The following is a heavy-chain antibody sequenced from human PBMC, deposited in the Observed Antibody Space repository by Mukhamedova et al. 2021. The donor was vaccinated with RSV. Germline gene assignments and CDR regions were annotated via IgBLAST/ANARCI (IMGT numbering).Heavy chain of an antibody. J-gene: IGHJ4*02. CDR1: SSYA. CDR2: ISYDGSNK. D-gene: IGHD1-26*01. Sequence: SSYAMHWVRQAPGKGLEWVAVISYDGSNKYYADSVKGRFTISRDNSKNTLYLQMNSLRAEDTAVYYCARDFPEWELNSLDYWGQG. CDR3: ARDFPEWELNSLDY. V-gene: IGHV3-30*04.